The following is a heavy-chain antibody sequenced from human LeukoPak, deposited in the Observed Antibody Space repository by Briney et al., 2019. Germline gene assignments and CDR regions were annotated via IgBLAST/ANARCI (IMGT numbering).Heavy chain of an antibody. CDR1: GFTFSSYG. Sequence: GGSLRLSCAASGFTFSSYGMHWVRQAPGKGLEWVSFIQFDGSEKYYADSVRGRFTISRDNSKNTLSLQMNSLRAEDTALYYCAKDVYDCSGGSCPQYYYVMDVWGQGTTVTVSS. CDR3: AKDVYDCSGGSCPQYYYVMDV. CDR2: IQFDGSEK. J-gene: IGHJ6*02. D-gene: IGHD2-15*01. V-gene: IGHV3-30*02.